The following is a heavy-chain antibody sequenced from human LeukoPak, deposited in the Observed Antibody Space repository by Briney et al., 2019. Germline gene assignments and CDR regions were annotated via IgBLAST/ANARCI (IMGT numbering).Heavy chain of an antibody. Sequence: GSSVKVSCKASGGTFSSYAISWVRQAPGQGLEWMGRIIPILGIANYAQKFQGRVTITADKSTSTAYMELSSLRSEDTAVYYCARDRMVQGVIIMDVCGQGTTVTVSS. CDR3: ARDRMVQGVIIMDV. CDR1: GGTFSSYA. CDR2: IIPILGIA. V-gene: IGHV1-69*04. J-gene: IGHJ6*02. D-gene: IGHD3-10*01.